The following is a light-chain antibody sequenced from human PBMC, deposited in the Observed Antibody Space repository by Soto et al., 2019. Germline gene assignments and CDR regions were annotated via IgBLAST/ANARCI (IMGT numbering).Light chain of an antibody. CDR3: QRYNNWPLT. V-gene: IGKV3-15*01. J-gene: IGKJ4*01. CDR1: QDIASY. Sequence: EIVLTQSPVTLSSSPGERATLSCRASQDIASYLAWFQQKPGQAPRLLIYDTSARATGVPARFSGSRSGPEFTLTINSLQSEDFAIYYCQRYNNWPLTFGGGTKVDIK. CDR2: DTS.